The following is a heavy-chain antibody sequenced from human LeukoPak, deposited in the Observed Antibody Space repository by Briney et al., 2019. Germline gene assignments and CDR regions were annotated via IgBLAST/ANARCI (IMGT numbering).Heavy chain of an antibody. V-gene: IGHV3-33*01. J-gene: IGHJ6*02. CDR3: ARGSTSSSYQYGMDV. D-gene: IGHD2-2*01. CDR1: GFTFSSYL. Sequence: GSSLGLSCAASGFTFSSYLMHWVRQAPGKGLEWVAVIWHDGSSKYYADSVRGRFSISRDNSKKTLYLQMNSPRAEDTAVYYCARGSTSSSYQYGMDVWGQGTTVTVSS. CDR2: IWHDGSSK.